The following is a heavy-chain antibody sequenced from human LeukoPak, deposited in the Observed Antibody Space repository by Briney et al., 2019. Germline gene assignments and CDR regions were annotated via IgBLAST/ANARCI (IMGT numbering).Heavy chain of an antibody. CDR1: GFTFSSYE. V-gene: IGHV3-7*01. CDR2: IKQDGSQI. CDR3: AGSSCPLFDD. J-gene: IGHJ4*02. Sequence: GGSLRLSCAASGFTFSSYEMTWVRQAPGKGLEWVANIKQDGSQIYYVDYVRGRFTISSDNDKNSVYLQMNSLRAEDTAVYYCAGSSCPLFDDWCEGSLLAVSS. D-gene: IGHD2-2*01.